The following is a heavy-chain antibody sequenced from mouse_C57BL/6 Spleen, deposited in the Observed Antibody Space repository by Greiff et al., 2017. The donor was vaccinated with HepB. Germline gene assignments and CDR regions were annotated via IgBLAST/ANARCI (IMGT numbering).Heavy chain of an antibody. D-gene: IGHD4-1*01. J-gene: IGHJ4*01. Sequence: EVMLVESGGGLVKPGGSLKLSCAASGFTFSSYAMSWVRQTPEKRLEWVATISDGGSYTYYPDNVKGRFTISRDNAKNNLYLQMSHLKSEDTAMYYCARNWDEGGFYYAMDYWGQGTSVTVSS. CDR3: ARNWDEGGFYYAMDY. CDR2: ISDGGSYT. V-gene: IGHV5-4*03. CDR1: GFTFSSYA.